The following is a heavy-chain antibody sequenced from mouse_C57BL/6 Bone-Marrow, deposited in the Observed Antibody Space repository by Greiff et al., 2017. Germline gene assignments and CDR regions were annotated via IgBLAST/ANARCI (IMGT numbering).Heavy chain of an antibody. CDR2: ISNLAYSI. J-gene: IGHJ4*01. D-gene: IGHD2-4*01. Sequence: EVKLMESGGGLVQPGGSLKLSCAASGFTFSDYGMAWVRQAPRKGPEWVAFISNLAYSIYYADTVTGRFTISRANAKNTLYREMSSLRSEDTAMYYCARRGDDYDGAMDYWGQGTSVTGSS. CDR1: GFTFSDYG. V-gene: IGHV5-15*01. CDR3: ARRGDDYDGAMDY.